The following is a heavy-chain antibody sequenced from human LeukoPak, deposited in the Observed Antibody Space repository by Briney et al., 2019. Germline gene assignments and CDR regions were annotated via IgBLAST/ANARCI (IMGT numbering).Heavy chain of an antibody. CDR2: IIAILDTA. CDR3: VRSGYDYDWFDP. CDR1: GGSFSDYS. D-gene: IGHD5-12*01. V-gene: IGHV1-69*08. J-gene: IGHJ5*02. Sequence: GASVKVSCKASGGSFSDYSTSWVRQAPGQGLEWMGRIIAILDTAHYAQKFQGRFTITADKSTTTVYMELSSLRSDDTAVYYCVRSGYDYDWFDPWGQGTLVTVSS.